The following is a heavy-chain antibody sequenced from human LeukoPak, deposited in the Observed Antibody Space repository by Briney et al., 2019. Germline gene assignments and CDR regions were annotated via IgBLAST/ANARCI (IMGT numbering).Heavy chain of an antibody. V-gene: IGHV3-21*01. CDR1: GFTFSSYS. D-gene: IGHD2-2*01. CDR3: ARGSPAANIDY. J-gene: IGHJ4*02. CDR2: ISSSSSYI. Sequence: SLRLSCAASGFTFSSYSMNWVRQAPGKGLEWVSSISSSSSYISYADSVKGRFTISRDNAKNSLYLQMNSLRAEDTAVYYCARGSPAANIDYWGQGTLVTVSS.